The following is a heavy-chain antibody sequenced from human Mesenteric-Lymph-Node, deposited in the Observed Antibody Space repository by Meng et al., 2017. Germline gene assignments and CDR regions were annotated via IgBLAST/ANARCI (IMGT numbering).Heavy chain of an antibody. CDR2: ISYDGSNK. CDR1: GFTFSSYA. J-gene: IGHJ6*02. V-gene: IGHV3-30*04. Sequence: GGSLRLSCAASGFTFSSYAMHWVRQAPGKGLEWVAVISYDGSNKYYADSVKGRFTISRDNSKNTLYLQMNSLRAEDTAVYYCARDFLAVAGFGDYYYYYGMDVWGQGTTVTVSS. D-gene: IGHD6-19*01. CDR3: ARDFLAVAGFGDYYYYYGMDV.